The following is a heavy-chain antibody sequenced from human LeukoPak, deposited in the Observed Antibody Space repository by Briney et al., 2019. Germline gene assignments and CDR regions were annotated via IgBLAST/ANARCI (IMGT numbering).Heavy chain of an antibody. CDR2: ISWNSGTI. Sequence: PGGSLRLSCAASGFTFDDYVMNWVRRAPGKGLEWVSGISWNSGTIGYADSVKGRFTISRDNAKNSLYLQMNSLRAEDTALYYCVKGAAYHLGDAFDIWGQGTMVTVSS. D-gene: IGHD2-15*01. J-gene: IGHJ3*02. CDR1: GFTFDDYV. CDR3: VKGAAYHLGDAFDI. V-gene: IGHV3-9*01.